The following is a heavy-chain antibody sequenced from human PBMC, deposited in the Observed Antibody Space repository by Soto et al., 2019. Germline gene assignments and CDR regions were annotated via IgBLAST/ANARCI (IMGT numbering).Heavy chain of an antibody. D-gene: IGHD6-6*01. CDR1: GFPFSIYS. CDR2: ISSSSSYI. V-gene: IGHV3-21*01. CDR3: ARASSIAARNSYNWFDP. Sequence: GGSLRLSCAASGFPFSIYSMNLVRQAPGKGLEWVSSISSSSSYIYYADSVKGRFTISRDNAKNSLYLQMSRLRAEDTAVYYCARASSIAARNSYNWFDPWGHGYVVTVSX. J-gene: IGHJ5*02.